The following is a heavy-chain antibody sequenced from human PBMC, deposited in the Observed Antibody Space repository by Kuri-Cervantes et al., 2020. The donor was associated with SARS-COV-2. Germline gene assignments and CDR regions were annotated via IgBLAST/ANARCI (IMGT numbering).Heavy chain of an antibody. J-gene: IGHJ6*03. CDR3: ARDKGTYKKSYYYYYYMDV. CDR1: GGSISSYY. Sequence: SETLSLTCTVSGGSISSYYWSWIRQPPGQGLEWLGYIYYSGSTKYNPSLESRVTISLDTSRNQFSLELSSGTAADSAVYSCARDKGTYKKSYYYYYYMDVWGKGTTVTVSS. V-gene: IGHV4-59*12. D-gene: IGHD1-14*01. CDR2: IYYSGST.